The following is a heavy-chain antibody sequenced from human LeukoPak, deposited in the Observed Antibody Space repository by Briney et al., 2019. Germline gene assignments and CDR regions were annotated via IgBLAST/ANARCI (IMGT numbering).Heavy chain of an antibody. V-gene: IGHV4-59*08. CDR2: VYYNGGT. D-gene: IGHD7-27*01. J-gene: IGHJ4*02. Sequence: PSETLSLTCTVSGGSINNYYWSWIRQPPGEGLEWIGYVYYNGGTNYTPSLKSRVTISVDTSKNQFSLKLSSVTATDAAVYYCARISGDNSLDYWGQGALVTVSS. CDR1: GGSINNYY. CDR3: ARISGDNSLDY.